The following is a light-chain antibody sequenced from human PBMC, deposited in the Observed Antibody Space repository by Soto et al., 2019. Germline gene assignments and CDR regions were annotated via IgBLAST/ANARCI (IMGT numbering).Light chain of an antibody. J-gene: IGKJ3*01. Sequence: EIVLTQSPGTLSLSPGERATLSCRASQTISSSFLAWYQQKPGQAPRLLIYRASRRAPGIPDRFSGSGSWTDFTLTISSLEPEDFAVYYCHQFGSSPLDTFGHGTKVEIK. CDR2: RAS. V-gene: IGKV3-20*01. CDR1: QTISSSF. CDR3: HQFGSSPLDT.